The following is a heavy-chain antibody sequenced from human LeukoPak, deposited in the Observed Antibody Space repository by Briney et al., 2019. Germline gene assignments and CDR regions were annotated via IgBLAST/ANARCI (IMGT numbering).Heavy chain of an antibody. V-gene: IGHV3-21*01. CDR3: ARSPAVAGTTSVWFDP. CDR2: ISSSSSYI. CDR1: GFTFSSYS. D-gene: IGHD6-19*01. J-gene: IGHJ5*02. Sequence: GGFLRLSCAAYGFTFSSYSMNWVRQAPGKGLEWVSSISSSSSYIYYADSVKGRSTISRDNAKNSLYLQINSLRAEDTAVYYCARSPAVAGTTSVWFDPWGQGTLVTVSS.